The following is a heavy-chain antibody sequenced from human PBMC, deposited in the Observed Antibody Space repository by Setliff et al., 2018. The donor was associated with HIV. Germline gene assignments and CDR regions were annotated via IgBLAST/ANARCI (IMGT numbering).Heavy chain of an antibody. CDR3: ARDLNGGDFDY. CDR1: VIPFSAHT. J-gene: IGHJ4*02. V-gene: IGHV3-21*01. CDR2: ISANSIFK. Sequence: KAGGSLRLSCTASVIPFSAHTLNWVRRAPGKGLEWVSSISANSIFKYYADSVKGRFSISRDNAKKSVSLQMDSLRAEDSAVYYCARDLNGGDFDYWGQGTLVTVSA. D-gene: IGHD2-21*01.